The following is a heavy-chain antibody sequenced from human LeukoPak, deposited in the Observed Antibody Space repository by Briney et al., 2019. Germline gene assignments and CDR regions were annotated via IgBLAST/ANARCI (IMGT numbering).Heavy chain of an antibody. V-gene: IGHV3-23*01. CDR3: AKGISNPDY. Sequence: PGGSLRLSCAASGFTFSSYAMSWVRQAPGKGLEWVSGVNSDGGSTYYADSVRGRSTISRDNYKNTLYPQMNSLRAEDTAVYYCAKGISNPDYWGQGTLVTVSS. J-gene: IGHJ4*02. CDR1: GFTFSSYA. D-gene: IGHD4-11*01. CDR2: VNSDGGST.